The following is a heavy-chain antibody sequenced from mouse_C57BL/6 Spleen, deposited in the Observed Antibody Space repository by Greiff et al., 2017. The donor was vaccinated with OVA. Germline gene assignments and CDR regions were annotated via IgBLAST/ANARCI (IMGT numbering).Heavy chain of an antibody. CDR3: ARQGGYFDV. J-gene: IGHJ1*03. CDR2: ISSGSSTI. CDR1: GFTFSDYG. Sequence: EVQLQESGGGLVKPGGSLKLSCAASGFTFSDYGMHWVRQAPEKGLEWVAYISSGSSTIYYADTVKGRFTISRDNAKNTLFLQMTSLRSEDTAMYYCARQGGYFDVWGTGTTVTVSS. V-gene: IGHV5-17*01.